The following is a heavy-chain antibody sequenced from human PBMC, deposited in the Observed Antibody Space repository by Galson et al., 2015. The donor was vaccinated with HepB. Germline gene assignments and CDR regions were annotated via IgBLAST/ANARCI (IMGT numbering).Heavy chain of an antibody. CDR1: GYTFTGNY. V-gene: IGHV1-2*06. CDR3: ARAPYYYYMDV. Sequence: VKVSCKASGYTFTGNYIHWVRQAPGQGLEWMGRINPNSGGTNYAQRFQGRVTMTRDTSISTAYMELSGLRSDDTAVYYCARAPYYYYMDVWGKGTTVTVSS. CDR2: INPNSGGT. J-gene: IGHJ6*03.